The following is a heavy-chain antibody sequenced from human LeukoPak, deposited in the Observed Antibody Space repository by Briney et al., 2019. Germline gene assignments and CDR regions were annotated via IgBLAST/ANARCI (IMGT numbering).Heavy chain of an antibody. CDR1: GFSFSNYW. J-gene: IGHJ4*02. CDR2: IKQDGSDK. CDR3: ATVPAGHYFDY. V-gene: IGHV3-7*01. Sequence: GGSLRLSCAGSGFSFSNYWMTWVRPAPGKGLEWVANIKQDGSDKYYVDSVKGRFTISRDNAKNSLYLQMNSLRAEDTAVYYCATVPAGHYFDYWGQGTLVIVSS. D-gene: IGHD2-2*01.